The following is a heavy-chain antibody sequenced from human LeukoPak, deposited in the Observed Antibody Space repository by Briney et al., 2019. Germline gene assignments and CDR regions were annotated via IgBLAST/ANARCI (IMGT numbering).Heavy chain of an antibody. CDR2: IYTSGRT. CDR3: ARRYYYDSRGYWYDAFYI. Sequence: PSETLSLTCTVSGGSISSGSYYWSWIRQPAGTGLEGFGRIYTSGRTNYNPSLKSRFTISVDTSKNQFSLKMSSVTAADTAVYYCARRYYYDSRGYWYDAFYIWGQGTMVTASS. CDR1: GGSISSGSYY. D-gene: IGHD3-22*01. J-gene: IGHJ3*02. V-gene: IGHV4-61*02.